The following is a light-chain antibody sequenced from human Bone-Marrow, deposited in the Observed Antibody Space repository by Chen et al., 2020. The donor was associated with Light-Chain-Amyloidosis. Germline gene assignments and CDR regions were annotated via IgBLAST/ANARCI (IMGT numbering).Light chain of an antibody. CDR1: QTISSNY. J-gene: IGKJ4*01. CDR2: GSS. V-gene: IGKV3-20*01. CDR3: QQYGTSPLT. Sequence: EIVLTQSTGTLSLSPGEGANLSCRASQTISSNYLTWYQQKFDQAPRLLIYGSSSRATGIPDRFTGSGSGTDFTLTINRLEPEDFAMYYCQQYGTSPLTFGGGTKVEIK.